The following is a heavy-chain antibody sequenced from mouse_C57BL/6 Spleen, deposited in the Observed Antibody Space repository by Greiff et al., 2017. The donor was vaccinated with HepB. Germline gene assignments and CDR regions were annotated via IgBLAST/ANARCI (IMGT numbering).Heavy chain of an antibody. D-gene: IGHD1-1*01. Sequence: EVMLVESGGGLVQPGGSLSLSCAASGFTFTDYYMSWVRQPPGKALEWLGFIRNKANGYTTEYSASVKGRFTISRDNSQSILYLQMNALRAEDSATYDCARRYGSSSGHFDYWGQGTTRTVSS. CDR2: IRNKANGYTT. CDR3: ARRYGSSSGHFDY. J-gene: IGHJ2*01. CDR1: GFTFTDYY. V-gene: IGHV7-3*01.